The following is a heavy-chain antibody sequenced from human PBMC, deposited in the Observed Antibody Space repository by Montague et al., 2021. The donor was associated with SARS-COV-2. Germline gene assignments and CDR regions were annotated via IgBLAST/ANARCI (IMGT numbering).Heavy chain of an antibody. V-gene: IGHV4-39*02. CDR3: VRGGYSDWVLPFES. CDR2: IYYSGRH. J-gene: IGHJ4*02. CDR1: GGSINSNSYY. D-gene: IGHD3-9*01. Sequence: SETLSLTCAVSGGSINSNSYYWGWIRHPQGQELEWIGGIYYSGRHYYNPSLKSRVTMSVDTPKSHFSLNVSSVTAADTAVFYCVRGGYSDWVLPFESWGQGTLVTVSS.